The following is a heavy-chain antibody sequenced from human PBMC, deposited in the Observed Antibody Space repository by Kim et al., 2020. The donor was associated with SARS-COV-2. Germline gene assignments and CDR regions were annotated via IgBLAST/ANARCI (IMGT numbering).Heavy chain of an antibody. V-gene: IGHV3-33*06. CDR2: IWDDGSNK. D-gene: IGHD2-21*01. CDR1: GFTFSTDG. CDR3: AKDRRVGDTHRFLDH. Sequence: GGSLRLSCAASGFTFSTDGIHWVRQAPGKGLEWVAVIWDDGSNKYYADSVKGRFTISRDNSKKRVYLQMKTLRVEDTAVYYCAKDRRVGDTHRFLDHWGQGTLVTVSS. J-gene: IGHJ4*02.